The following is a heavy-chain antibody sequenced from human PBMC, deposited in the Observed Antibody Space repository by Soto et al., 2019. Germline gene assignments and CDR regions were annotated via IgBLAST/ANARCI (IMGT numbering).Heavy chain of an antibody. J-gene: IGHJ4*02. D-gene: IGHD6-6*01. CDR2: IFYSGFT. CDR3: AREGYSSSSFDY. V-gene: IGHV4-59*01. CDR1: GGSISSYC. Sequence: SETLSLTCTVSGGSISSYCWSWIRQPPGKGLEWMGYIFYSGFTNYNPSLKSRVTISVDTSKNQFSLKLNSMTAADTAVYYCAREGYSSSSFDYWGQGTLVTVSS.